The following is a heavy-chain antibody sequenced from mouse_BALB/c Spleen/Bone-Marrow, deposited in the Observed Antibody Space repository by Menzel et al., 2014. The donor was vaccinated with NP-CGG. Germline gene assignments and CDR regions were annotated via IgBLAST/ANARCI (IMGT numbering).Heavy chain of an antibody. CDR3: ARNPYGNYAMDY. V-gene: IGHV2-6*02. D-gene: IGHD2-10*02. CDR1: GFSLSSYG. CDR2: IWSDGNT. J-gene: IGHJ4*01. Sequence: VQLVESGPGLVAPSQSLSITCTVSGFSLSSYGVHWVRQPPGKGLEWLVVIWSDGNTTYNSALKSRLSISKDNSKSQVFLKMNSLQTDDTAMYYCARNPYGNYAMDYWGQGTSVTVSS.